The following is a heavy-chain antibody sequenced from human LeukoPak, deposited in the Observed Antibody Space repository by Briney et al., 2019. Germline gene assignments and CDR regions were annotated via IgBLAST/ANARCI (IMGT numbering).Heavy chain of an antibody. V-gene: IGHV7-4-1*02. Sequence: ASVTVSCKASGYTFTSYAMNGVRQAPGQGLEGMGWINTNTGNPTYAQGFTGRFVFSLDTSVSTAYLQISSLKAEDTAVYYCARDLRYCSSTSCYGDYYYYMDVWGKGTTVTVSS. CDR1: GYTFTSYA. CDR2: INTNTGNP. J-gene: IGHJ6*03. D-gene: IGHD2-2*01. CDR3: ARDLRYCSSTSCYGDYYYYMDV.